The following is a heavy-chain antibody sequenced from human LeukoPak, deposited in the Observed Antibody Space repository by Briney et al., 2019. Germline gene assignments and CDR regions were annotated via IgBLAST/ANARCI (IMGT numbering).Heavy chain of an antibody. Sequence: GGSLRLSCAASGFTFDDYAMHWVRQAPGKGLEWVSLISWDGGSTYYADSVKGQFTISRDNSKNSLYLQMNSLRAEDTALYYCAKGKTAMATAAFDIWGQGTMVTVSS. D-gene: IGHD5-18*01. J-gene: IGHJ3*02. V-gene: IGHV3-43D*03. CDR3: AKGKTAMATAAFDI. CDR2: ISWDGGST. CDR1: GFTFDDYA.